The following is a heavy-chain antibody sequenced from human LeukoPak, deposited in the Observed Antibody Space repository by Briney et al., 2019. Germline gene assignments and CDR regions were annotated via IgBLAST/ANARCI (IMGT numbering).Heavy chain of an antibody. V-gene: IGHV1-8*03. CDR3: AREVYCSSTSCPFDP. CDR2: MNPNSGNT. CDR1: GYTFTSYD. J-gene: IGHJ5*02. D-gene: IGHD2-2*01. Sequence: ASVKVSCKASGYTFTSYDINWVRQATGQGLEWMGWMNPNSGNTGYAQKFQGRVTITRNTSISTAYMELSSLRSEDTAVYYCAREVYCSSTSCPFDPWGQGTLVTVSS.